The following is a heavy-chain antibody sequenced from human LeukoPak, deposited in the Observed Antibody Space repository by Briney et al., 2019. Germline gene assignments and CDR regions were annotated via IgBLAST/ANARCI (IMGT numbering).Heavy chain of an antibody. D-gene: IGHD2-21*01. Sequence: KPSETLSHTCAVYGGSFSGNYWTLIRQTPGRGLEWIGESSPTGDITGYNPSLKGRATISVDSSKKQFSLKLTSVTAADTGVYYCARVPDFIARPCDSWGPGTLVTVSS. V-gene: IGHV4-34*01. CDR3: ARVPDFIARPCDS. CDR2: SSPTGDIT. J-gene: IGHJ4*02. CDR1: GGSFSGNY.